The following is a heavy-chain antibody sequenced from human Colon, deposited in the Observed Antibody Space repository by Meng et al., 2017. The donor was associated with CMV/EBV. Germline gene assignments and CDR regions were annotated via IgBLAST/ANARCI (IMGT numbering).Heavy chain of an antibody. J-gene: IGHJ5*02. V-gene: IGHV1-2*02. Sequence: ASAKVSCKASGYTFTGYYMHWVRQAPGQGLEWMGWINPNSGGTNYAQKSQGRVTMTRDTSISTAYMELSRLRSDDTTVYYCARTYCSSTSCKTAREYWFDPWGQGTLVTVSS. CDR3: ARTYCSSTSCKTAREYWFDP. D-gene: IGHD2-2*01. CDR1: GYTFTGYY. CDR2: INPNSGGT.